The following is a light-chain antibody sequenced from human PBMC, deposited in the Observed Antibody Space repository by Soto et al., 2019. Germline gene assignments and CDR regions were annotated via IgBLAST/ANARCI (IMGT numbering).Light chain of an antibody. J-gene: IGKJ3*01. V-gene: IGKV1-27*01. CDR2: AAS. CDR3: QNYNSAPLT. Sequence: DIQMTQSPSSLSASLGDTVTISCRASQGISNSLAWFQQKPGRVPQFLIYAASTLQPGVPPRFSGSGSGTDVTLTISSLQPEDVATYYCQNYNSAPLTFGPGTRVDLK. CDR1: QGISNS.